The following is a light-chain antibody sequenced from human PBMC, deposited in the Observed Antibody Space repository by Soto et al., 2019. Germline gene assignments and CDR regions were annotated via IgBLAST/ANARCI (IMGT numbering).Light chain of an antibody. Sequence: DIQMTQSPSTLSASVGERVTITCRASQSVSNWLAWYQQKPGKAPKLLIYDVSSLESGVPSRFSGSGSETEFILNISSLQPDDFATYYCQQYDSYSWTFDQGTKVEMK. CDR3: QQYDSYSWT. V-gene: IGKV1-5*01. J-gene: IGKJ1*01. CDR1: QSVSNW. CDR2: DVS.